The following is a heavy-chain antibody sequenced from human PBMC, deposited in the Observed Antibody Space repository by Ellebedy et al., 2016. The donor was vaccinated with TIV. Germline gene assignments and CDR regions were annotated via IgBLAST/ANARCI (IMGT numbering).Heavy chain of an antibody. CDR3: ARYYYGSDDY. D-gene: IGHD3-10*01. Sequence: GGSLRLXCAASGFTFSSYSMIWVRQAPGKGLEWVSYISGNSVTIYYADSVKGRFTISRDNAKKSLYLQMSSLRDEDTAVYYCARYYYGSDDYWGQGTLVTVSS. CDR1: GFTFSSYS. CDR2: ISGNSVTI. J-gene: IGHJ4*02. V-gene: IGHV3-48*02.